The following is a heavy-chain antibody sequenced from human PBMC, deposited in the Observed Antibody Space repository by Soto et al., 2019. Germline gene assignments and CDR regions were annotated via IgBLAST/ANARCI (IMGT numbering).Heavy chain of an antibody. CDR1: GGTFSSYA. CDR3: XXXGRVPMTTVTSYDY. J-gene: IGHJ4*02. V-gene: IGHV1-69*01. CDR2: IIPIFGTA. D-gene: IGHD4-17*01. Sequence: QVQLVQSGAEVKKPGSSVKVSCKASGGTFSSYAISWVRQAPGQGLEWMGGIIPIFGTANYAQKFQGRVTITADESTSTAYMELSSLRSEDTAVYXXXXXGRVPMTTVTSYDYWGQGTLVTVSS.